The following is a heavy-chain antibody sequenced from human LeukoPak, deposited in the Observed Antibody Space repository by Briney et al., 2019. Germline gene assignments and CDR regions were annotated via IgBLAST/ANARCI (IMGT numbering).Heavy chain of an antibody. CDR3: ARDAAAADDYYYYYMDV. CDR2: ISSSGRYI. V-gene: IGHV3-21*01. D-gene: IGHD6-13*01. CDR1: GFTFSIYS. Sequence: GGSLRLSCVASGFTFSIYSMIWVRQAPGKGLEWVSCISSSGRYIYYADSVKGRFTISRDNAKNSLYLQMSTLRAEDTAVYYCARDAAAADDYYYYYMDVWGKGTTVTVSS. J-gene: IGHJ6*03.